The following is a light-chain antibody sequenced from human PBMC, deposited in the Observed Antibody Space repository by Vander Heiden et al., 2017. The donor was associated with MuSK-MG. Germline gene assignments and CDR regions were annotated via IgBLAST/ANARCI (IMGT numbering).Light chain of an antibody. CDR1: QSVTSNY. Sequence: EILFTPSPDTLSLPPGQSVTLSCRASQSVTSNYLAWYQQKAGQAPRLLIYHATSRPTVIPDRFSGSGSGTDFTLSISRLEPEDFAVYYCQQDGRSPWTFGQGTKVEIK. V-gene: IGKV3-20*01. J-gene: IGKJ1*01. CDR2: HAT. CDR3: QQDGRSPWT.